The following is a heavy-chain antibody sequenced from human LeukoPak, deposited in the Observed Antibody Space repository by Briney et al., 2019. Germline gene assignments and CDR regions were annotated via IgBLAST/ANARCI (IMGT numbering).Heavy chain of an antibody. J-gene: IGHJ4*02. D-gene: IGHD6-19*01. Sequence: SETLSLTCTVSGGSISSSSYYWGWIRQPPGKGLEWIGSIYYSGSTYYNPSLKSRVTISVDTSKNQFSLKLSSVTAADTAVYYCARAVAGTGVFDYWGQGTLVTVSS. CDR2: IYYSGST. CDR3: ARAVAGTGVFDY. V-gene: IGHV4-39*07. CDR1: GGSISSSSYY.